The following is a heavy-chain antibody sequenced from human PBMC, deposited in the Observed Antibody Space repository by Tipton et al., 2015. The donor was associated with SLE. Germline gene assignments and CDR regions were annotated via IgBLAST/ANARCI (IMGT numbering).Heavy chain of an antibody. CDR2: VHPSGST. Sequence: TLSLTCTVSGGSISTNSHYWSWIRQPAGKGLEWIGRVHPSGSTNYNPSLKSRVTISVDTSIHQFSLKLSSVTAADTAVYYCARDWTDGTTWYYFHYWGQGTLVTVSS. V-gene: IGHV4-61*02. CDR1: GGSISTNSHY. CDR3: ARDWTDGTTWYYFHY. D-gene: IGHD2/OR15-2a*01. J-gene: IGHJ4*02.